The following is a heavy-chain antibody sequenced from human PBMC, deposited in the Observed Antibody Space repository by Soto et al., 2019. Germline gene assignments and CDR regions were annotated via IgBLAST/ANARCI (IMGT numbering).Heavy chain of an antibody. CDR3: ANVPIWCGGSSCYTEGFDS. Sequence: GGSLRLSCVASGFVFSDYAMSWVRQAPGKGLEWVSAISAGGVDTYYADSVKGRFTVSRADSKNTLYLQMNSLRAEDTAIYYCANVPIWCGGSSCYTEGFDSWGQGTLVTVSS. CDR2: ISAGGVDT. D-gene: IGHD2-21*01. V-gene: IGHV3-23*01. CDR1: GFVFSDYA. J-gene: IGHJ4*02.